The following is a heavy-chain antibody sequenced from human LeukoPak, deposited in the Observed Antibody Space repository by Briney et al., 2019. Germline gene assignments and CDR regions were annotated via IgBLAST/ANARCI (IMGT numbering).Heavy chain of an antibody. CDR3: AKLFGTINTSVS. J-gene: IGHJ5*01. V-gene: IGHV3-7*01. CDR2: INPDGRRK. CDR1: GFTFRENS. D-gene: IGHD5-12*01. Sequence: PGGSLRLSCEASGFTFRENSMSWVRQAPEKGLEWGAIINPDGRRKYYVDSVKGRFTISRDNTKSSLFLQINRLGDEHTAMYYSAKLFGTINTSVSWGHGAPVTVSS.